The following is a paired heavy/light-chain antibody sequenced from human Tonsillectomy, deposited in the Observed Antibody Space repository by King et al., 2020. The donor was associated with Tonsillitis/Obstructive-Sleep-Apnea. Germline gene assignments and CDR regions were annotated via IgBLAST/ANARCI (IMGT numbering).Heavy chain of an antibody. V-gene: IGHV5-10-1*03. CDR2: IDPSDSYT. Sequence: EVQLVQSGAEVKKPGESLRISCKGSGYSFTSYWINWVRQMPGKGLEWMGRIDPSDSYTNYSPSFQGHVTISVDESISTAYLQWSSLKASDTAMYYCARHVGVVVTAIPGFDPWGQGTLVTVSS. D-gene: IGHD2-21*02. CDR1: GYSFTSYW. J-gene: IGHJ5*02. CDR3: ARHVGVVVTAIPGFDP.
Light chain of an antibody. J-gene: IGLJ3*02. Sequence: QSVLTQPPSVSGAPGQRVTISCTGSSSNIGAGYDVLWYQQLPGTAPKLLIYGNSNRPSGVPDRFSGSKSGTSASLAITGLQAEDEADYYCQSYDSSLSGSGVFGGGTKLTVL. CDR3: QSYDSSLSGSGV. V-gene: IGLV1-40*01. CDR2: GNS. CDR1: SSNIGAGYD.